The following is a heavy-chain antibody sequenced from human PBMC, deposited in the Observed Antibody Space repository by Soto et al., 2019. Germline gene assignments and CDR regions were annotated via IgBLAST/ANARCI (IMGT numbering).Heavy chain of an antibody. V-gene: IGHV3-7*01. J-gene: IGHJ4*02. CDR1: GFTFSSYW. CDR3: ARDRSYDILTGYLDY. D-gene: IGHD3-9*01. Sequence: ESGGGLVQPGGSLRLSCAASGFTFSSYWMSWVRQAPGKGLEWVANIKQDGSEKYYVDSVKGRFTISRDNAKNSLYLQMNSLRAEDTAVYYCARDRSYDILTGYLDYWGQGTLVTVSS. CDR2: IKQDGSEK.